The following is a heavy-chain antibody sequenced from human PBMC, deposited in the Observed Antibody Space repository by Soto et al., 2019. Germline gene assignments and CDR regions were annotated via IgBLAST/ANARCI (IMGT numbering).Heavy chain of an antibody. CDR1: GGSISSSSYH. Sequence: SETLSLTCTASGGSISSSSYHWGWIRQPPGKGLEWIGNSHYSGSANYHPSIKSEVTLSLDTPKIQVLLKLGSFISADTAVYYGARTASWLDPWGQGTLVTVSS. CDR2: SHYSGSA. V-gene: IGHV4-39*01. CDR3: ARTASWLDP. J-gene: IGHJ5*02.